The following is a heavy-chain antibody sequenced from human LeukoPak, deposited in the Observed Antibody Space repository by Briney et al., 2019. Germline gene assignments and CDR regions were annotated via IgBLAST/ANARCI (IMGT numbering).Heavy chain of an antibody. CDR3: APDYGDYVGYYYYGMDV. V-gene: IGHV1-2*02. CDR2: INPNSGGA. J-gene: IGHJ6*02. Sequence: ASVKVSCKASGYTFTGYYMHWVRQAPGQGLEWMGWINPNSGGANYAQKFQGRVTMTRDTSISTAYMELSSLRSEDTAVYYCAPDYGDYVGYYYYGMDVWGQGTTVTVSS. CDR1: GYTFTGYY. D-gene: IGHD4-17*01.